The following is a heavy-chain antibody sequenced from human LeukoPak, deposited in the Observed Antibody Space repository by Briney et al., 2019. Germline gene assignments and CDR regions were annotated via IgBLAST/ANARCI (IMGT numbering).Heavy chain of an antibody. CDR2: IYSGGST. CDR1: GFTVSSNY. J-gene: IGHJ4*02. Sequence: GGSLRLSCAASGFTVSSNYMSWVRQAPGKGLEWVSVIYSGGSTDYADSVKGRFTTSRDNSKNTLYLQMSSLRAEDTAVYYCVKSVYSSYYYGSGSFLLWGQGTLVTVSS. CDR3: VKSVYSSYYYGSGSFLL. D-gene: IGHD3-10*01. V-gene: IGHV3-66*01.